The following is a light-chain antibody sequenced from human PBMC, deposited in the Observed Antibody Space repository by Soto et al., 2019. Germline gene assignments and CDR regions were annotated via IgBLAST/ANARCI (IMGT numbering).Light chain of an antibody. CDR2: EVS. V-gene: IGLV2-23*02. Sequence: QSVLTQPASVSGSPGQSITISCTGTSSDVGSYNLVSWYQQHPGKAPKLMIYEVSKRPSGVSNRFSGSKSGNTASLTISGLQADDEADYYCCSYAGSSTFHVFGTGTKVTV. CDR3: CSYAGSSTFHV. J-gene: IGLJ1*01. CDR1: SSDVGSYNL.